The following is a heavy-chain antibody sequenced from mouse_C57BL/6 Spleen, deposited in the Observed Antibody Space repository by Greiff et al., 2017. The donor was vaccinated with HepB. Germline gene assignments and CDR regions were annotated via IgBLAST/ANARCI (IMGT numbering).Heavy chain of an antibody. J-gene: IGHJ4*01. Sequence: QVQLQQPGAELVKPGASVKLSCKASGYTFTSYWMHWVKQRPGRGLEWIGRIDPNSGGTKYNEKFKSKATLTVDKPSSTAYMQRSSLTSEDSAVYYCARKAGYYDGYPLYAMDYWGQGTSVTVSS. CDR3: ARKAGYYDGYPLYAMDY. CDR1: GYTFTSYW. CDR2: IDPNSGGT. D-gene: IGHD2-3*01. V-gene: IGHV1-72*01.